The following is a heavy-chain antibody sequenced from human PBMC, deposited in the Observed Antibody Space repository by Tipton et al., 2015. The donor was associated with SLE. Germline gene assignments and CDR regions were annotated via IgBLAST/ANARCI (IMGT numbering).Heavy chain of an antibody. D-gene: IGHD3-10*01. CDR3: AKEGGSESHDGFDI. CDR1: GGSISGHY. Sequence: GLVKPSETLSLTCTVSGGSISGHYWTWIRQPPGKGLEYIGYIHYSGSSDYNPSFNSRVTISSDTSRNQFSLTLTSVTVADTAVYYCAKEGGSESHDGFDIWGQGTMVTVSS. V-gene: IGHV4-4*08. J-gene: IGHJ3*02. CDR2: IHYSGSS.